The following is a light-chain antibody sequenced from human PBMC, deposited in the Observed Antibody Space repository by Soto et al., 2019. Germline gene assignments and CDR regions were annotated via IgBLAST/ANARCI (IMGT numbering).Light chain of an antibody. Sequence: DIQMTQSPSTLSAYVGDRVSITCRASESISTWLAWYQQKPGKAPKALIYDASSLQNGVPSRFSGSGSGTEFTLTISSLQPDDFATYYCQHYNNYPYTFGQGTKLEIK. CDR1: ESISTW. CDR2: DAS. J-gene: IGKJ2*01. CDR3: QHYNNYPYT. V-gene: IGKV1-5*01.